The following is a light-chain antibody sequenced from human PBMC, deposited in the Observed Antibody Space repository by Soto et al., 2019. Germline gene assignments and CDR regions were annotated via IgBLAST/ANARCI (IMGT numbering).Light chain of an antibody. CDR3: TWNAGTNTFV. J-gene: IGLJ1*01. Sequence: QSALTQTASVSGSPGQSITISCTGTSSDVGGYNFVSWYQQHPGKAPKLIIHEVTNRPSGVSGRFSGSKSGNTAFLTISGLQAEDEAVYYCTWNAGTNTFVFGSGTKLTVL. CDR1: SSDVGGYNF. CDR2: EVT. V-gene: IGLV2-14*03.